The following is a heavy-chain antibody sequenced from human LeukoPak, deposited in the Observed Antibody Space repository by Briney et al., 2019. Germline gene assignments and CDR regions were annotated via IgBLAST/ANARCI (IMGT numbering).Heavy chain of an antibody. CDR3: ARMGYCSSTSCYTGAVYYYYGMDV. CDR1: GGSISSSNYY. Sequence: SETLSLTCTVSGGSISSSNYYWSWIRQPPGKGLEWIGYIYYSGSTNYNPSLKSRVTISVDTSKNQFSLKLSSVTAADTAVYYCARMGYCSSTSCYTGAVYYYYGMDVWGQGTTVTVSS. V-gene: IGHV4-61*01. CDR2: IYYSGST. J-gene: IGHJ6*02. D-gene: IGHD2-2*02.